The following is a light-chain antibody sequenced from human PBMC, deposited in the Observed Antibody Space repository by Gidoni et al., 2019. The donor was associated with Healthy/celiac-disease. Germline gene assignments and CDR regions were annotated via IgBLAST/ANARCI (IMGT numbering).Light chain of an antibody. J-gene: IGLJ2*01. CDR2: ANS. V-gene: IGLV1-40*01. CDR3: QSYDSSLFVV. CDR1: SSNTGAGYD. Sequence: QSVLTQPPSVSGAPGQRVTISCTGSSSNTGAGYDVHWYQHLPGTAPKLLIYANSNRPSGVPDRFSGSKSGTSASLAITGLQAEDEADYYCQSYDSSLFVVFGGGTKLTVL.